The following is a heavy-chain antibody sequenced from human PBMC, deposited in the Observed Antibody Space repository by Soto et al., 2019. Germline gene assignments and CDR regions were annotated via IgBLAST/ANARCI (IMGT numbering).Heavy chain of an antibody. V-gene: IGHV3-15*07. CDR1: GFTFSNAW. D-gene: IGHD6-13*01. Sequence: PGGSLRLSCAASGFTFSNAWMNWVRQAPGKGLEWVGRIKSKTDGGTTDYAAPVKGRFTISRDDSKNTLYLQMNSLKTEDTAVYYCTTDPRPDYSSSWYDRPPISIQHWGQGTLVTVSS. CDR2: IKSKTDGGTT. CDR3: TTDPRPDYSSSWYDRPPISIQH. J-gene: IGHJ1*01.